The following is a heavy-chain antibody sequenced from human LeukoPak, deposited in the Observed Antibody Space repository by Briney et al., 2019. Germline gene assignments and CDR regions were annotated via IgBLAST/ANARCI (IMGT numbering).Heavy chain of an antibody. V-gene: IGHV3-30*04. CDR1: GFTFSSYA. CDR3: ARATGGSAAIGYYGMDV. D-gene: IGHD2-2*01. J-gene: IGHJ6*04. Sequence: GRSLRLSCAASGFTFSSYAMHWVRQAPGKGLEWVALISYDGSNKCYADSVKGRFTISRDNSKNTLYLQMNSLRAEDTAVYYCARATGGSAAIGYYGMDVWGKGTTVTVSS. CDR2: ISYDGSNK.